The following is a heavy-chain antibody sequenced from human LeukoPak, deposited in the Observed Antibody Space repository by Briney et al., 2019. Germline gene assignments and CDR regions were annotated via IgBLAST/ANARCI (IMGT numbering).Heavy chain of an antibody. CDR1: GRSFSGYY. V-gene: IGHV4-34*12. CDR2: IIHIGST. CDR3: ARIDYDSSGYYSHYFDY. Sequence: PSETLSLTCAVYGRSFSGYYWSWIRQPPGKGREWIGEIIHIGSTNYNPYLKSRVTISVDTSKNQFSLKLSSVTAADTAVYYCARIDYDSSGYYSHYFDYWGQGTLVTVSS. D-gene: IGHD3-22*01. J-gene: IGHJ4*02.